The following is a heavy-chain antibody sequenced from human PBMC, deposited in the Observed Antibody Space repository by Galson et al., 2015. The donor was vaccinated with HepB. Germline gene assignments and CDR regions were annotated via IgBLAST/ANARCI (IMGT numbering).Heavy chain of an antibody. Sequence: SLRLSCAASGFVFDDYTMHWVRHTPGKGLEWVSLITSDGGSTYYADSVKGRFTISRDNSKNSLYLQMNSLRTDDTALYYCVKDSNYGGKSGFDSCGPVTLGTVSS. CDR2: ITSDGGST. J-gene: IGHJ4*02. D-gene: IGHD4-23*01. CDR1: GFVFDDYT. V-gene: IGHV3-43*01. CDR3: VKDSNYGGKSGFDS.